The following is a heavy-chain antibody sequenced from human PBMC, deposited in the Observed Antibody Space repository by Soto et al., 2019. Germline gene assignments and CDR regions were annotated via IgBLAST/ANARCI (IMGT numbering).Heavy chain of an antibody. CDR2: IYYSGST. J-gene: IGHJ5*02. Sequence: QVQLQESGPGLVKPSETLSLTCTVSGDSISSYYWSWIRQPPGKGLEWIGYIYYSGSTNYNPSLKSRVTISVDTSKNQFSLKLSSVTAADTAVYYCARTISRFAWFDPWGQGTLVTVSS. CDR1: GDSISSYY. D-gene: IGHD3-10*01. CDR3: ARTISRFAWFDP. V-gene: IGHV4-59*01.